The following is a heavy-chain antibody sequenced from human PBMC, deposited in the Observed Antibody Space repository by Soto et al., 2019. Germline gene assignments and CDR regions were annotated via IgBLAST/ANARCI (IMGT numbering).Heavy chain of an antibody. V-gene: IGHV1-69*13. D-gene: IGHD6-19*01. CDR1: GYTFTSYA. J-gene: IGHJ4*02. CDR2: IIPLFGTA. Sequence: SVKVSCKASGYTFTSYAIYWVRQAPGQGLEWMGAIIPLFGTADYAQKFQGRVTITADESTSTAYMELSSLRSEDTAVYYCARPKGSYSSGYYYFDYWGQGTLVT. CDR3: ARPKGSYSSGYYYFDY.